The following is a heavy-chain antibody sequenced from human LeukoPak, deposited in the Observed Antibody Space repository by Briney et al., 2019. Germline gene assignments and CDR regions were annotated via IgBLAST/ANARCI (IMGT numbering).Heavy chain of an antibody. CDR2: IYYSGST. J-gene: IGHJ4*02. CDR1: GVSISSYY. D-gene: IGHD5-12*01. Sequence: SETLSLTCTVSGVSISSYYWSWLRQPPGKGLEWIGYIYYSGSTNYNPSLKSRVTISVDTSKNQFSLKLSSVTAADTAVYYCARGIVAGPDYWGQGTLVTVSS. CDR3: ARGIVAGPDY. V-gene: IGHV4-59*01.